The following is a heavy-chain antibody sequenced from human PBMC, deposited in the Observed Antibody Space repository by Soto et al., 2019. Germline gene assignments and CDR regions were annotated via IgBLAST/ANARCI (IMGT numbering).Heavy chain of an antibody. J-gene: IGHJ4*02. V-gene: IGHV4-61*01. CDR3: ARHPRVVYSSSWYGY. Sequence: QVQLQESGPGLVKPSETLSLTCTVSGGSVSSGSYYWSWIRQPPGKGLEWIGYIYYSGSTNYNPSLKSRVTISVDTSKNQFSLKLSSVTAADTAVYYCARHPRVVYSSSWYGYWGQGTLVTVSS. D-gene: IGHD6-13*01. CDR2: IYYSGST. CDR1: GGSVSSGSYY.